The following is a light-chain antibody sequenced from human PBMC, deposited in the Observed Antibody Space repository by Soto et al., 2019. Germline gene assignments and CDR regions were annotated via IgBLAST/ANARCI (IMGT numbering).Light chain of an antibody. V-gene: IGKV3-20*01. J-gene: IGKJ1*01. Sequence: EIVLTQSPGTLSLSPGERATLSCRASQSVTNNYLAWYQRKPDQAPRLLIYGASSRATGIPDRFSGTGSGTDFALTISRLEPEDFAVYYCQQYGTSPWTFGQGTTVEIK. CDR3: QQYGTSPWT. CDR1: QSVTNNY. CDR2: GAS.